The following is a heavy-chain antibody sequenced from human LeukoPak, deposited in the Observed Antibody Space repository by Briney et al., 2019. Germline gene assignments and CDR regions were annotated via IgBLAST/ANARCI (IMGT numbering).Heavy chain of an antibody. Sequence: GASVKVSCKASGYTFTSYYMHWVRQAPGQGLEWMGIINPSGGSTSYAQKFQGRVTMTRDTSTSTVYMELSSLRSEDTAVYYCARESCSGGSCYSSDNWFDPWGQGTLVTVSS. J-gene: IGHJ5*02. CDR3: ARESCSGGSCYSSDNWFDP. D-gene: IGHD2-15*01. CDR2: INPSGGST. CDR1: GYTFTSYY. V-gene: IGHV1-46*01.